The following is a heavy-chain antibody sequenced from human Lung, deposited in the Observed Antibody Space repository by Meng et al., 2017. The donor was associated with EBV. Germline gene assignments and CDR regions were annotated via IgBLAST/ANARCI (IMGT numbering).Heavy chain of an antibody. CDR1: GGSVDSGAYY. Sequence: QVQLQEWGPGLVKPSQTLSLTCTVSGGSVDSGAYYWSWIRQRPGKGLEWIGYIYYSGSTFYTPSLKSRATLSVDTSKNQFSLKLNSVTAADTAVYYCARLRLVWMFDYWGQGALVTVSS. D-gene: IGHD6-19*01. V-gene: IGHV4-31*03. CDR2: IYYSGST. CDR3: ARLRLVWMFDY. J-gene: IGHJ4*02.